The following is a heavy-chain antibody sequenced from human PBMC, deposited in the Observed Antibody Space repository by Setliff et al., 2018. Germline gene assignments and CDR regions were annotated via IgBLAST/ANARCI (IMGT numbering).Heavy chain of an antibody. CDR2: IYTSGST. CDR3: RFWSGYYKNDY. V-gene: IGHV4-61*02. Sequence: PSETLSLTCTVSGGSVSNGSYYWSWIRQPAGKGLEWIGRIYTSGSTNYNPSLKSRVAISVDTSRNQFSLKLSSVTAADTAVYYCRFWSGYYKNDYWGQGTLVTVSS. J-gene: IGHJ4*02. CDR1: GGSVSNGSYY. D-gene: IGHD3-3*01.